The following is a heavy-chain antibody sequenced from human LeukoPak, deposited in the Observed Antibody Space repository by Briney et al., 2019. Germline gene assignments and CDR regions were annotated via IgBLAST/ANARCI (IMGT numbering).Heavy chain of an antibody. D-gene: IGHD6-19*01. J-gene: IGHJ4*02. V-gene: IGHV3-7*01. CDR2: IKQDGGEK. CDR3: ARDKESSGWYETKY. CDR1: GFTFNTFW. Sequence: QTGGSLRLSCAASGFTFNTFWMSWVRQAPGKGLEWVAIIKQDGGEKYYVDSVKGRFTISRDNAKNSLYLQMNSLRAEDTAVYYCARDKESSGWYETKYWGQGTLVTVSS.